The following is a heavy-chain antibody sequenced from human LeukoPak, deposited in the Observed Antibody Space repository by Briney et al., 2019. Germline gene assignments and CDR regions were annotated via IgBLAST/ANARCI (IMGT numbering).Heavy chain of an antibody. CDR3: ARDGPAIVVVTAITRNDAFDI. CDR1: GFIFSSYW. Sequence: PGGSLRLSCAASGFIFSSYWMSWVRQAPGKGLEWVANIKQDGSEKYYVDSVKGRFTISRDNAKNSLYLQMNSLRAEDTAVYYCARDGPAIVVVTAITRNDAFDIWGQGTMVTVSS. V-gene: IGHV3-7*01. D-gene: IGHD2-21*02. J-gene: IGHJ3*02. CDR2: IKQDGSEK.